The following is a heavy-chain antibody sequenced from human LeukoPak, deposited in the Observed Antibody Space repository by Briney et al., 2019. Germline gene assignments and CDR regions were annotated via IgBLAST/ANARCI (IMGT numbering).Heavy chain of an antibody. CDR3: ARGPNRLVRSYNWFDP. CDR1: GFTFSSYS. CDR2: ISSSSSTI. V-gene: IGHV3-48*04. Sequence: GGSLRLSCAASGFTFSSYSMNWVRQAPGRGLEWVSYISSSSSTIYYADSVKGRFTISRDNAKNSLYLQMNSLRAEDTAVYYCARGPNRLVRSYNWFDPWGQGTLVTVSS. D-gene: IGHD2-8*02. J-gene: IGHJ5*02.